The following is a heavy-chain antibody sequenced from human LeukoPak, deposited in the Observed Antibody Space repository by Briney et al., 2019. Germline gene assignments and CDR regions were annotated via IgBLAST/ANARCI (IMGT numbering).Heavy chain of an antibody. Sequence: SETLSLTCTVSGGSIRSYYWSWIRQPPGKGLEWIGEINHSGSTNYNPSLKSRVTISVDTSKNQFSLKLSSVTAADTAVYYCARRDRTKYYYYYMDVWGKGTTVTISS. CDR2: INHSGST. CDR3: ARRDRTKYYYYYMDV. CDR1: GGSIRSYY. V-gene: IGHV4-34*01. D-gene: IGHD1-1*01. J-gene: IGHJ6*03.